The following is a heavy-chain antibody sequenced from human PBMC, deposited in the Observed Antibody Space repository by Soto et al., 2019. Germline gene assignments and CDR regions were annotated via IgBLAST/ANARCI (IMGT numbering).Heavy chain of an antibody. J-gene: IGHJ6*02. CDR1: GFTFSRYG. CDR2: ISNDGSIH. CDR3: AKDRRDSSGTCSRCFGMDV. D-gene: IGHD3-22*01. Sequence: QVQLMESGGSVLQPGRSLRLSCAASGFTFSRYGMHWVRQAPGKGLERVTSISNDGSIHYYGDSVKARFTVCRDNSKYLLFLEMNSLTAEDTATYYCAKDRRDSSGTCSRCFGMDVWGQGTTVTVSS. V-gene: IGHV3-30*18.